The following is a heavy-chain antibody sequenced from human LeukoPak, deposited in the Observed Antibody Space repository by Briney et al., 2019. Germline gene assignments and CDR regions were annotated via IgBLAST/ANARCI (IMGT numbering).Heavy chain of an antibody. CDR2: ISWNSGSI. V-gene: IGHV3-9*01. J-gene: IGHJ4*02. CDR3: AREGGGYSGYDIIDY. Sequence: GGSLRLSCAASGFTFDDYAMHWVRQAPGKGLEWVSGISWNSGSIGYADSVKGRFTISRDNAKNSLYLQMNSLRAEDTAVYYCAREGGGYSGYDIIDYWGQGTLVTVSS. D-gene: IGHD5-12*01. CDR1: GFTFDDYA.